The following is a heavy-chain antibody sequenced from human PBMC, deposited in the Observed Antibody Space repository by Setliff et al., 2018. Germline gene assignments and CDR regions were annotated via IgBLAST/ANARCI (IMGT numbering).Heavy chain of an antibody. J-gene: IGHJ6*03. CDR3: AREGVDTRSSTDYRYYMDV. D-gene: IGHD5-18*01. V-gene: IGHV1-69*05. CDR2: TIPSFGST. CDR1: GGTFRSYG. Sequence: GASVKVSCKASGGTFRSYGISWVRQAPGQGLEWMGETIPSFGSTNYAQKFQDRVTIITDESTSTAYMELSSLRTEGTAVYYCAREGVDTRSSTDYRYYMDVWGKGTTVTVS.